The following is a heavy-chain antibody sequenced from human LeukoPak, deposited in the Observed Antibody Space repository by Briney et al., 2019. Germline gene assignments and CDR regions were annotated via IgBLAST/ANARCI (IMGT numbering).Heavy chain of an antibody. J-gene: IGHJ4*02. V-gene: IGHV4-34*01. CDR1: GTSFSSYY. D-gene: IGHD4-17*01. Sequence: PSETLSLTCAVSGTSFSSYYWSWIRQPPGKGLEWIGEVNHSGYTNDNPSLKSRVTISVDTSKNQFFLRLRSVTAADTGVYFCARMTTAHDFWGQGTLVTVSS. CDR2: VNHSGYT. CDR3: ARMTTAHDF.